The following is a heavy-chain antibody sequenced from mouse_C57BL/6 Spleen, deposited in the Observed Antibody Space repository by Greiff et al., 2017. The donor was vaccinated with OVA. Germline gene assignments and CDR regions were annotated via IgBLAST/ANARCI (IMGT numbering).Heavy chain of an antibody. V-gene: IGHV1-69*01. CDR3: ARGDYSNDYYAMDD. CDR2: IDPSDRYT. Sequence: VQLQQPGAELVMPGASVKLSCKASGYTFTSYWMHWVKQRPGQGLEWIGEIDPSDRYTNYTQTFKGKSTLTVDKSSSTAYMQLSSLTSEDSAVYYCARGDYSNDYYAMDDGGQVTSVTVSS. D-gene: IGHD2-5*01. J-gene: IGHJ4*01. CDR1: GYTFTSYW.